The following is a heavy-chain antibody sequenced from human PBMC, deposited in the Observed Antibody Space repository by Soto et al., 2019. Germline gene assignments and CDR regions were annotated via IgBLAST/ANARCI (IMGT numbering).Heavy chain of an antibody. D-gene: IGHD4-17*01. CDR3: ARHLGTTVTTGLDY. V-gene: IGHV4-39*01. Sequence: SETLSLTCTVSGGSIGSSSYYWGWIRQPPGKGLEWIGSIYYSGSTYYNPSLKSRVTISVDTSKNQFSLKLSSVTAADTAVYYCARHLGTTVTTGLDYWGQGTLVTVSS. CDR2: IYYSGST. CDR1: GGSIGSSSYY. J-gene: IGHJ4*02.